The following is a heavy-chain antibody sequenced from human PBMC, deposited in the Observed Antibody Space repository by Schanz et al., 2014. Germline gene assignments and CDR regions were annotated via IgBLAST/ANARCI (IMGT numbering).Heavy chain of an antibody. J-gene: IGHJ4*02. V-gene: IGHV3-21*01. CDR2: ISSSSSYI. CDR3: AKDSTHIDIVLVPTAIDY. D-gene: IGHD2-2*01. CDR1: GFTFSSYS. Sequence: EVQLVESGGGLVKPGGSLRLSCAASGFTFSSYSMNWVRQAPGKGLEWVSSISSSSSYIYYADSVKGRFTISRDNSKNTLYLQMNSLRAEDTALYYCAKDSTHIDIVLVPTAIDYWGQGTLVTVSS.